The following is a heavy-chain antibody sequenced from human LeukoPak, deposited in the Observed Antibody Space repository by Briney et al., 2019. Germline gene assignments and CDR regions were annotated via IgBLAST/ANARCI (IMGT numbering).Heavy chain of an antibody. D-gene: IGHD1-26*01. CDR3: AKDVGKWESLHFFNY. J-gene: IGHJ4*02. CDR2: INGSGAST. Sequence: GGSLRLSCLTSGFTLSTNAMSWVRQAPGKGLEWISGINGSGASTYYADSVKGRFTISRDDSRNTLYLQMNSLRGDDTAVYYRAKDVGKWESLHFFNYWGQGTLVTVSS. CDR1: GFTLSTNA. V-gene: IGHV3-23*01.